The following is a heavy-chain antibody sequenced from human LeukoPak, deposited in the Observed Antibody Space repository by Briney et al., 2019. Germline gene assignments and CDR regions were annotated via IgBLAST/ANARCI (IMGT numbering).Heavy chain of an antibody. D-gene: IGHD4-17*01. V-gene: IGHV3-30-3*01. CDR2: ISYDGSNK. J-gene: IGHJ6*02. Sequence: GGSLRLSCAASGFTFSSYAMHWVRQAPGKGLEWVAVISYDGSNKYYADSVKGRFTISRDNSKNTLCLQMNSLRAEDTAVYYCASPTGDYGYYYYGMDVWGQGTTVTVSS. CDR1: GFTFSSYA. CDR3: ASPTGDYGYYYYGMDV.